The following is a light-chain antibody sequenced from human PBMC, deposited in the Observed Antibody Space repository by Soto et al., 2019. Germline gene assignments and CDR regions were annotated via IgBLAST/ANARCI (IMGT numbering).Light chain of an antibody. V-gene: IGKV1-17*01. Sequence: QMTQSPSSLSASVGEKIIITCRASRDVGSDVSWYQQKPGKAPKLLIYAASTLQSGVPSRFSGSGSGTEFTLTISSLQPEDFATYYCQQLNSYPITFGQGTRLEIK. CDR1: RDVGSD. J-gene: IGKJ5*01. CDR2: AAS. CDR3: QQLNSYPIT.